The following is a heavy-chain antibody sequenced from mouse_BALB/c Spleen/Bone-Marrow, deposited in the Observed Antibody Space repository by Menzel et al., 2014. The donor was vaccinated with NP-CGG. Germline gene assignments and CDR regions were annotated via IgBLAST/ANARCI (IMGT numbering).Heavy chain of an antibody. CDR3: SRGRRDALDY. V-gene: IGHV1S81*02. J-gene: IGHJ4*01. CDR2: INPSNGGT. CDR1: GYTFTSYY. Sequence: VQLQQSGAELVKPGASVKLSCKASGYTFTSYYMYWVKQRPGQGLEWSGEINPSNGGTNFNEKFKNKATLTVDKSSSTAYMQLSSLTSEDSAVYYCSRGRRDALDYWGQGTSVTVSS.